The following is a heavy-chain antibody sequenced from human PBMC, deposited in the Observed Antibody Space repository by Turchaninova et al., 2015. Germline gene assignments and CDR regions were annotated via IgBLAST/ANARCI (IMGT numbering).Heavy chain of an antibody. CDR2: INPGNGNA. CDR1: GYTFTHYG. J-gene: IGHJ3*01. Sequence: QVQLVQSGAEVKKPGASVKVSCKASGYTFTHYGLRWVRQAPGQRLAWVGWINPGNGNAYYPQNFQGRVTMTREPSASPAYMTLGSLTSEDTACYYGAREYPVGSRGGFDVWGQGTMVTVSS. V-gene: IGHV1-3*01. CDR3: AREYPVGSRGGFDV. D-gene: IGHD1-26*01.